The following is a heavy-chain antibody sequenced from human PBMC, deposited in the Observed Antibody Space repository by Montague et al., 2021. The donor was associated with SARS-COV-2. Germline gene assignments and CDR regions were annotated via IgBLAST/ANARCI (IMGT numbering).Heavy chain of an antibody. V-gene: IGHV3-7*03. Sequence: SLRLSCAASGFTFSSYWMSWVRQTPGKGLEWVANIKPDVGEKHYXDSXKGLFTISRDNAKNSLNLQMGSLRAEDTALSYCARDSRIVGATGGMDVWGQGTTVIVSS. D-gene: IGHD1-26*01. CDR3: ARDSRIVGATGGMDV. CDR1: GFTFSSYW. CDR2: IKPDVGEK. J-gene: IGHJ6*02.